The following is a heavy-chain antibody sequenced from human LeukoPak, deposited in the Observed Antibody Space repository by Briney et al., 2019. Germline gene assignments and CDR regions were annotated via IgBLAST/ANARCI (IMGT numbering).Heavy chain of an antibody. CDR3: ARDSRWLQLWDIDY. CDR1: GYTFTSYA. CDR2: ISAYNGNT. Sequence: VASVKVSCKASGYTFTSYAMHWVRQAPGQGLEWMGWISAYNGNTNYAQKLQGRVTMTTDTSTGTAYMGLRSLRSDDTAVYYCARDSRWLQLWDIDYWGQGTLVTVSS. D-gene: IGHD5-24*01. J-gene: IGHJ4*02. V-gene: IGHV1-18*01.